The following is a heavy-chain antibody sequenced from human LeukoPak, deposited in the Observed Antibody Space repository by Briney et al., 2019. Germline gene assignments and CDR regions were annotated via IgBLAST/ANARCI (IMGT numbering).Heavy chain of an antibody. CDR2: IYSGGST. J-gene: IGHJ4*02. V-gene: IGHV3-66*01. D-gene: IGHD7-27*01. CDR1: GFTFSSYE. Sequence: PGGSLRLSCAASGFTFSSYEMNWVRQAPGKGLEWVSVIYSGGSTYYADSVKGRFTISRDNSKNTLYLQMNSLRAEDTAVYYCARYLTGGDYWGQGTLVTVSS. CDR3: ARYLTGGDY.